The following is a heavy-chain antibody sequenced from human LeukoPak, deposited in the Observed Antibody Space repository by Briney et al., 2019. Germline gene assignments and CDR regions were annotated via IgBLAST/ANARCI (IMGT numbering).Heavy chain of an antibody. D-gene: IGHD3-10*01. Sequence: PGGSLRLSCAASGLTFSSYELYWVRQAPGKGLEWVSYISSGGTTIKYADSVKGQFTISRDDAKKSLYLQMNSLRAEDTAIYYCGAGRQFVGAFDIWGQGTLVTVSS. J-gene: IGHJ3*02. V-gene: IGHV3-48*03. CDR3: GAGRQFVGAFDI. CDR1: GLTFSSYE. CDR2: ISSGGTTI.